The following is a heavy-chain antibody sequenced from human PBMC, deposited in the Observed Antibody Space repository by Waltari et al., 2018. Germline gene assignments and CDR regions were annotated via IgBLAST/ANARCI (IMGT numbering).Heavy chain of an antibody. V-gene: IGHV3-30*01. J-gene: IGHJ1*01. Sequence: QVHLVESGGGVVQSGKSLRLPCAASGFTIKYFAMHWVRPAPGQGLEWVSVISSEGTNKYYADSVKGRFIISRDNSGSTLYLQMNSLRPQDTAIYYCARGDCRSTSCYSLESWGHGTLVTVS. CDR1: GFTIKYFA. CDR2: ISSEGTNK. D-gene: IGHD2-2*01. CDR3: ARGDCRSTSCYSLES.